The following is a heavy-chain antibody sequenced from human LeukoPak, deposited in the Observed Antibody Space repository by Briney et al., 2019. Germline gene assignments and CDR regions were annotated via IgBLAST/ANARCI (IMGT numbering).Heavy chain of an antibody. Sequence: SETLSLTCAVYGGSFSGYYWSWIRQPPGKGLEWIGEINHSGSTNYNPSLKSRVTISVDTSKNQFSLKLSSVTAADTAVYYCARGLKYYGANWFDPWGQGTLVTVSS. CDR2: INHSGST. CDR3: ARGLKYYGANWFDP. D-gene: IGHD4/OR15-4a*01. J-gene: IGHJ5*02. CDR1: GGSFSGYY. V-gene: IGHV4-34*01.